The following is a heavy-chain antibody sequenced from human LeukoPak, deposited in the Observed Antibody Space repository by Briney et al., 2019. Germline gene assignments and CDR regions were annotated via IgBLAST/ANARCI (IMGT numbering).Heavy chain of an antibody. Sequence: PSETLSLTCTVSGGSISSFYWSWIRQPPGKGLEWIGYIYHSGSTNYNPSLKGRVTISVDTSKNQFSLNLNSVTAADTAVYYCARASSYYDILTGYYPPSYTDYWGQGTLVTVSS. CDR3: ARASSYYDILTGYYPPSYTDY. D-gene: IGHD3-9*01. CDR2: IYHSGST. V-gene: IGHV4-59*01. J-gene: IGHJ4*01. CDR1: GGSISSFY.